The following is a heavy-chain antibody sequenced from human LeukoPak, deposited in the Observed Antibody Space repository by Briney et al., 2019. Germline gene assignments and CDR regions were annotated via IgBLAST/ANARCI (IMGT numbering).Heavy chain of an antibody. J-gene: IGHJ3*02. CDR3: ATEEIDAYDI. CDR2: IYYTGNT. Sequence: SETLSLTCSVSGGSIGGSPNYWGWIRQPPGKGLEWNANIYYTGNTYYLPSLKSRVTISVDTSKNQFSLNLRSVTAADTAVYYCATEEIDAYDIWGQGTLVTVSS. CDR1: GGSIGGSPNY. V-gene: IGHV4-39*01.